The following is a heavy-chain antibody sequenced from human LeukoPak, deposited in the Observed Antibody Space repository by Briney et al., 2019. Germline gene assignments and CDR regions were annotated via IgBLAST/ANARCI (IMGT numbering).Heavy chain of an antibody. CDR2: ISSSGSIK. Sequence: GGSLRLSCAASGFTFSNYKMNWLRQAPAKGLEWVSYISSSGSIKYYSDSVKSQFPIPRDNAKNSLYLQMNSLRAEDAAVYYCARDFGYFWGQGTLVTVCS. CDR1: GFTFSNYK. D-gene: IGHD3-10*01. J-gene: IGHJ4*02. CDR3: ARDFGYF. V-gene: IGHV3-48*03.